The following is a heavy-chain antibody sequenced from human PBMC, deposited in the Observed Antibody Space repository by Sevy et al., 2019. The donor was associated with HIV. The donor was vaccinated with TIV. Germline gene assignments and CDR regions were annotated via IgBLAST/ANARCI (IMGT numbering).Heavy chain of an antibody. V-gene: IGHV3-23*01. CDR1: GFTFSSYA. Sequence: GGSLRLSCAASGFTFSSYAMSWVRQAPGKGLEWVSAISGSGGSTYYADSVKGRFTISRDNSKNTLNLQMNSLRAEDTAVYYCAPTYYYGSGTHYNFDYWGQGTLVTVSS. CDR2: ISGSGGST. CDR3: APTYYYGSGTHYNFDY. J-gene: IGHJ4*02. D-gene: IGHD3-10*01.